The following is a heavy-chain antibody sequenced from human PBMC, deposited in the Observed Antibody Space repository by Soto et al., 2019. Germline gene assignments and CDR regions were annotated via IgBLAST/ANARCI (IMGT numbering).Heavy chain of an antibody. CDR3: ATIHRSSTSRGSDFDP. CDR1: DYYFPGYN. Sequence: ASVKVSCKASDYYFPGYNIHWVRQAPGQGLEWMGWINPNSGVTTYAQKFQGRVTLTRDTSISTAYLEVRRLRSDDTAVYYCATIHRSSTSRGSDFDPWGQGTQVTVSS. V-gene: IGHV1-2*02. CDR2: INPNSGVT. D-gene: IGHD6-13*01. J-gene: IGHJ5*02.